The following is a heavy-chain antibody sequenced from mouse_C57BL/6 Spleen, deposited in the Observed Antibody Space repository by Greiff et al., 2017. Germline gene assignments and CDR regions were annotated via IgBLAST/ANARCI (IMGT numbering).Heavy chain of an antibody. CDR1: GYTFTSYW. V-gene: IGHV1-69*01. J-gene: IGHJ2*01. Sequence: QVQLQQPGAELVMPGASVKLSCKASGYTFTSYWMHWVKQRPGQGLEWIGEIDPSDSYTNYNQKFKGKSTLTVDKSSSTAYMQLSSLTSEDSAVYYCARGYYDGYYEGYFDYWGQGTTLTVSS. CDR2: IDPSDSYT. CDR3: ARGYYDGYYEGYFDY. D-gene: IGHD2-3*01.